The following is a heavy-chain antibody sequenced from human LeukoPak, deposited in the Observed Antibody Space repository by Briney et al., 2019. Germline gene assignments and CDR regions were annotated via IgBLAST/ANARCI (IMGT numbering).Heavy chain of an antibody. Sequence: GSLRLSCVASGFIVSSNCMSWVRQAPGKGLEWVSFIYSGGSTYYADSVKGRFTISRDNSKNTLYLQMNSLRAEDTAVYYCAKLVAGYGSDYWGQGTLVTVSS. CDR2: IYSGGST. CDR1: GFIVSSNC. D-gene: IGHD2-15*01. J-gene: IGHJ4*02. V-gene: IGHV3-53*05. CDR3: AKLVAGYGSDY.